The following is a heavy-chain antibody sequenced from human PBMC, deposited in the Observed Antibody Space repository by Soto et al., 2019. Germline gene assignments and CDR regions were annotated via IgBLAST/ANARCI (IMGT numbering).Heavy chain of an antibody. J-gene: IGHJ3*02. D-gene: IGHD2-8*01. CDR2: ILDDGSDQ. CDR1: GFTFSKYG. CDR3: ARDDDRPDNGLDM. V-gene: IGHV3-33*05. Sequence: QVQLVESGGGVVQPGRSLRLSCAASGFTFSKYGMHWVRQAPGKGLEWVAVILDDGSDQKYGDSVRGRFTTSRDNSKNTLYLQINSLRVEDTAVYYCARDDDRPDNGLDMWGQGTMVTVSS.